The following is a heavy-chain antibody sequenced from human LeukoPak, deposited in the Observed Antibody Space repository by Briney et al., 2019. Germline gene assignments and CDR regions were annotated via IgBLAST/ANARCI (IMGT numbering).Heavy chain of an antibody. Sequence: GGSLRLSCVASGLSITRDWMTWVRQAPGKGLEWVANIKEDGSEKYYVDSVKGRFAISRDNAKNSLYLQMDSLRAEDTALYYCARDILWIGGQGTLVTVSS. CDR3: ARDILWI. CDR1: GLSITRDW. D-gene: IGHD5-12*01. J-gene: IGHJ4*02. V-gene: IGHV3-7*01. CDR2: IKEDGSEK.